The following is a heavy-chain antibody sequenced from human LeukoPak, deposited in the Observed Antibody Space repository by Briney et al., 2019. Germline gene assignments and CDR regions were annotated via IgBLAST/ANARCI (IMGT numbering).Heavy chain of an antibody. CDR3: AKGGPTYYYGSGDYFDY. CDR2: ISGDGGST. J-gene: IGHJ4*02. CDR1: GFTFDEYA. V-gene: IGHV3-43*02. D-gene: IGHD3-10*01. Sequence: GGSLRLSCAASGFTFDEYAMHWVRQAPGKGLEWVSLISGDGGSTYYADSVKGRFTISRDNSKNSLYLQMNSLRTEDTALYYCAKGGPTYYYGSGDYFDYWGQGTLVTVSS.